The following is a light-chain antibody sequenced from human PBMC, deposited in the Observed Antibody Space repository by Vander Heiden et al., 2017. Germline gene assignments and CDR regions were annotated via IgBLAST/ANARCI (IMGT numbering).Light chain of an antibody. V-gene: IGLV3-1*01. CDR3: QAWDSSTAEV. CDR2: QDS. Sequence: SYELTQPPSVSVSPGQTASITCSGDKLGDKYACWYQQKPGQSPVLVIYQDSKRPSGIPGRFSGSNSGTTATLTISGTQAMDEADYYCQAWDSSTAEVFGGGTKLTVL. CDR1: KLGDKY. J-gene: IGLJ2*01.